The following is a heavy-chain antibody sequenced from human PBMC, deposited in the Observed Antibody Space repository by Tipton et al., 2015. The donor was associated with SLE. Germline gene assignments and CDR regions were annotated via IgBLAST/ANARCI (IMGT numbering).Heavy chain of an antibody. D-gene: IGHD6-13*01. Sequence: TLSLTCTVSGGSISSYYWSWIRQPPGKGLEWIGEINHSGSTNYNPSLKSRVTISVDTSKNQFSLKLSSVTAADTAVYYCARGRDSSSWSDYWGRGTLVTVSS. V-gene: IGHV4-34*01. J-gene: IGHJ2*01. CDR2: INHSGST. CDR3: ARGRDSSSWSDY. CDR1: GGSISSYY.